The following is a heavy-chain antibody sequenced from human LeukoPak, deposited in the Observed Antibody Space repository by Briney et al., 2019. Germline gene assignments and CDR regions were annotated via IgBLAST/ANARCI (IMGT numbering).Heavy chain of an antibody. V-gene: IGHV3-23*01. CDR3: AKGPNFYSWRAVDY. CDR2: IAADGAS. CDR1: DSTFRSHD. Sequence: GGSLRLSCAGFDSTFRSHDMSWGRQTFQKGLEWVSSIAADGASFYADSVRGRFTISTDKSESILYLQMNSLRADDTAIYYCAKGPNFYSWRAVDYWGQGSLVTVSS. D-gene: IGHD3-3*01. J-gene: IGHJ4*02.